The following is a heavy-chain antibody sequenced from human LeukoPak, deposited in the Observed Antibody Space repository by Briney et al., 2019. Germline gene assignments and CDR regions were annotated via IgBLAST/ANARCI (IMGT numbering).Heavy chain of an antibody. CDR1: GGSISSSNYY. D-gene: IGHD4-17*01. J-gene: IGHJ4*02. Sequence: SETLSLTCTVSGGSISSSNYYWGWIRQPPGKGLEWIGTIHYSGNTYYNPSLKSRVAISVDTSKNQFSLRLSSVAAADTAVYYCARDFGDYRVDYWGQGTLVTVSS. CDR2: IHYSGNT. V-gene: IGHV4-39*01. CDR3: ARDFGDYRVDY.